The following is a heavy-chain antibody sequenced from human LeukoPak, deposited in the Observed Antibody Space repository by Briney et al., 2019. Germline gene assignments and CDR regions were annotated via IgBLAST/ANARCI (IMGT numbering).Heavy chain of an antibody. D-gene: IGHD2-2*01. Sequence: GGSLRLSCAASGFTFSTYTMNWVRQAPGKGLAWVSFISSRSTTIYYADSVKGRFTISRDNAKNSLYLQMNSLRAEDTAVYYCAREEYQLREGYYYYMDVWGKGTTVTVSS. V-gene: IGHV3-48*01. CDR1: GFTFSTYT. CDR2: ISSRSTTI. CDR3: AREEYQLREGYYYYMDV. J-gene: IGHJ6*03.